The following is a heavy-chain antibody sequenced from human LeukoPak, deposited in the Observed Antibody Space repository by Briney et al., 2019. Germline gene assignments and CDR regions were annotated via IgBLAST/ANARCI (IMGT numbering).Heavy chain of an antibody. J-gene: IGHJ4*02. CDR2: IIPILGIA. CDR1: GGTFSSYT. D-gene: IGHD3-3*01. CDR3: ARAGFTNYDFWSGYHFDY. V-gene: IGHV1-69*02. Sequence: SVKVSCKASGGTFSSYTISWVRQAPGQGLEWMERIIPILGIANYAQKFQGRVTITADKSTSTAYMELRSLRSEDTAVYYCARAGFTNYDFWSGYHFDYWGQGTLVTVSS.